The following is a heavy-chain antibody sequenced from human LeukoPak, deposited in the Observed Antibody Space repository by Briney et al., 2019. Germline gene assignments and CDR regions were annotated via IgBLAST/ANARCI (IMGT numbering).Heavy chain of an antibody. CDR1: GGTFSSYA. CDR2: IIPILGTA. CDR3: ARGLPVVPAAIPRGYYYYYGMDV. D-gene: IGHD2-2*01. Sequence: ASVKVSCKASGGTFSSYAISWVRQAPGQGLEWMGGIIPILGTANYAQKFQGRVTITADESTSTAYMELSSLRSEDTAVYYCARGLPVVPAAIPRGYYYYYGMDVWGKGTTVTVSS. V-gene: IGHV1-69*13. J-gene: IGHJ6*04.